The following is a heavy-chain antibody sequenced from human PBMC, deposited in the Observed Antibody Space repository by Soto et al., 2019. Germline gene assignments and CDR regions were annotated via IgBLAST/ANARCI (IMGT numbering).Heavy chain of an antibody. D-gene: IGHD3-10*01. V-gene: IGHV3-23*01. Sequence: GGSLRLSCAASGLTSGPYGMTWVRQAPGRGLEWVSTISGSGFSTHYAESVQGRFTISRDNSKNTLYLQMNSLRAEDTAVYYCARDRGLVRHYYYGMDVWGQGTTVTVSS. CDR1: GLTSGPYG. J-gene: IGHJ6*02. CDR2: ISGSGFST. CDR3: ARDRGLVRHYYYGMDV.